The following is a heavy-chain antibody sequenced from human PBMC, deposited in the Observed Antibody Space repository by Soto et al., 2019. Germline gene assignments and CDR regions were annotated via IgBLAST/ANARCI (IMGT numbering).Heavy chain of an antibody. CDR1: GGSFSGYY. CDR2: INHSGST. D-gene: IGHD6-19*01. CDR3: ARLQWLASGYYYYGMDV. Sequence: PSETLSLTCAVYGGSFSGYYWSWIRQPPGKGLEWIGEINHSGSTNYNPSLKSRVTISVDTSKNQFTLKLSSVTAADTAVYYCARLQWLASGYYYYGMDVWGQGTTVTVSS. J-gene: IGHJ6*02. V-gene: IGHV4-34*01.